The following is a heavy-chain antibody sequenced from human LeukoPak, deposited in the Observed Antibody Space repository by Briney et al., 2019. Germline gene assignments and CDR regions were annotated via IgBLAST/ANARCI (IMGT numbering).Heavy chain of an antibody. V-gene: IGHV1-18*01. D-gene: IGHD3-3*01. CDR3: ARELDRVTIFGLRGYYGMDV. Sequence: ASVKVSCKASGYTFTSYGISWVRQAPGQGPEWMGWISVYNGNTNYAQKLQGRVTMTTDTSTSTAYMELRSLRPDDTAVYYCARELDRVTIFGLRGYYGMDVWGQGTTVTVSS. CDR1: GYTFTSYG. CDR2: ISVYNGNT. J-gene: IGHJ6*02.